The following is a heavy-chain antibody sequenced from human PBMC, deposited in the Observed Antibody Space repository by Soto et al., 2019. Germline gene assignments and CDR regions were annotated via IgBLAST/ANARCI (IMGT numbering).Heavy chain of an antibody. CDR3: ARGGYCSGGSCPYDY. V-gene: IGHV1-69*13. CDR2: IIPIFGTA. J-gene: IGHJ4*02. Sequence: ASVKVSCKASGGTFSSYAISWVRQAPGQGLEWMGGIIPIFGTANYAQKFQGRVTITADESTSTAYMELSSLRSEDTAVYYCARGGYCSGGSCPYDYWGQGTLVTVSS. D-gene: IGHD2-15*01. CDR1: GGTFSSYA.